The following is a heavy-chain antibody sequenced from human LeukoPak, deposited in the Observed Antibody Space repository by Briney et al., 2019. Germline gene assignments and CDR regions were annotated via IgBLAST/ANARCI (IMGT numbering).Heavy chain of an antibody. Sequence: KPSETLSLTCTVSGGSISSYYWSWIRQPAGKGLGWIGRIYTSGSTNYNPSLKSRLTMSVDTSKNQFSLRLSSVTAADTAVYYCARESMENAFDIWGQGTMVTVSS. CDR3: ARESMENAFDI. D-gene: IGHD2-8*01. CDR1: GGSISSYY. J-gene: IGHJ3*02. CDR2: IYTSGST. V-gene: IGHV4-4*07.